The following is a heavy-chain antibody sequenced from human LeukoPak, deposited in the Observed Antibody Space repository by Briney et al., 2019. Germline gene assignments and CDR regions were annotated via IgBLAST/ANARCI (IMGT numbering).Heavy chain of an antibody. J-gene: IGHJ4*02. CDR1: GYTFTGYY. CDR3: ASFVGVATVSDFDH. D-gene: IGHD4-11*01. CDR2: INPNSGGT. V-gene: IGHV1-2*06. Sequence: GASVKVSCKASGYTFTGYYMHWVRQAPGQGLEWMERINPNSGGTNYAQKFQGRVTMTRDTSISTAYMELSRLRSDDTAVYYCASFVGVATVSDFDHWGQGTLVTVSS.